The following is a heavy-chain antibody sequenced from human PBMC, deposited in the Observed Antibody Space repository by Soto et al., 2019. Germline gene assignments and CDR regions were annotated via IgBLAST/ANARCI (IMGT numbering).Heavy chain of an antibody. J-gene: IGHJ3*01. Sequence: SETLSLTCAVYGGSFSGYYWSWIRQPPGKGLEWIGEINHSGSTNYNPSLKSRVTISVDTSKNQFSLKLSSVTAADTAVYYCATSKRQWLTPKGAFDFWGQGTMVTVSS. D-gene: IGHD6-19*01. CDR2: INHSGST. CDR3: ATSKRQWLTPKGAFDF. V-gene: IGHV4-34*01. CDR1: GGSFSGYY.